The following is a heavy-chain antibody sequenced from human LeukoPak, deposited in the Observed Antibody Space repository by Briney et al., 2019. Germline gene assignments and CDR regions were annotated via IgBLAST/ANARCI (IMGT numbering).Heavy chain of an antibody. D-gene: IGHD3-16*01. V-gene: IGHV4-59*08. CDR3: ARDDYGVFDAFDV. CDR1: GGSISSHY. J-gene: IGHJ3*01. Sequence: PSETLSLTCTVSGGSISSHYWTWIRQPPGKGLEWIGYIYNTGSTNYNPPLKSRVTISLDTSKNQFSLKLTSVTAADTAIYFCARDDYGVFDAFDVWGQGTVVTVSS. CDR2: IYNTGST.